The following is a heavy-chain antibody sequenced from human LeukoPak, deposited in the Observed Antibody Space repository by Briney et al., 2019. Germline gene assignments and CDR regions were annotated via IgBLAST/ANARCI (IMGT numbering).Heavy chain of an antibody. CDR3: ARDNRGYCSSTSCYPNWFDP. J-gene: IGHJ5*02. CDR1: GGSFSGYY. V-gene: IGHV4-59*01. Sequence: PSETLSLTCAVYGGSFSGYYWSWIRQPPGKGLEWIGYIYYSGSTNYNPSLKSRVTISVDTSKNQFSLKLSSVTAADTAVYYCARDNRGYCSSTSCYPNWFDPWGQGTLVTVSS. D-gene: IGHD2-2*01. CDR2: IYYSGST.